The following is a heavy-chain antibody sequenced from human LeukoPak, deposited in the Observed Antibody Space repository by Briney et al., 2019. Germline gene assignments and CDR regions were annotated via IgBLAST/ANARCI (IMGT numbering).Heavy chain of an antibody. J-gene: IGHJ5*02. CDR2: IGTAGDT. CDR3: ARSGYSYGYIWFDP. V-gene: IGHV3-13*01. Sequence: PGGSLRLSCAASGFTFSSYDMHWVRQATGKGLEWVSAIGTAGDTYYPGSVKGRFTISRENAKNSLYLQMNSLRAEDTAVYYCARSGYSYGYIWFDPWGQGTLVTVSS. CDR1: GFTFSSYD. D-gene: IGHD5-18*01.